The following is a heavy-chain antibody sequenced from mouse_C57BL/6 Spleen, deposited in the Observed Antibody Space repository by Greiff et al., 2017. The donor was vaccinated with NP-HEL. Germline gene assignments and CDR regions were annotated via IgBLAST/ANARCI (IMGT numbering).Heavy chain of an antibody. CDR2: ISSGGSYT. Sequence: EVQGVESGGDLVKPGGSLKLSCAASGFTFSSYGMSWVRQTPDKRLEWVATISSGGSYTYYPDSVKGRFTISRDNAKNTLYLQMSSLKSEDTAMYYCARKAQGAWFAYWGQGTLVTVSA. CDR1: GFTFSSYG. V-gene: IGHV5-6*01. CDR3: ARKAQGAWFAY. J-gene: IGHJ3*01. D-gene: IGHD3-2*02.